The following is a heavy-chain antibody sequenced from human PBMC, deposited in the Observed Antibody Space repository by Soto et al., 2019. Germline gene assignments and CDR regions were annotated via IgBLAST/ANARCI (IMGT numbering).Heavy chain of an antibody. J-gene: IGHJ4*02. Sequence: SETLSLTCTVSGGSISSSSYYWGWIRQPPGKGLEWIGSIYYSGSTYYNPPLKSRVTISVDTSKNQFPLKLSSVTAADTAVYYCARHKRKDHSSGHRKLGGDQYYFDYWGQGTLVTVSS. CDR3: ARHKRKDHSSGHRKLGGDQYYFDY. V-gene: IGHV4-39*01. D-gene: IGHD6-19*01. CDR1: GGSISSSSYY. CDR2: IYYSGST.